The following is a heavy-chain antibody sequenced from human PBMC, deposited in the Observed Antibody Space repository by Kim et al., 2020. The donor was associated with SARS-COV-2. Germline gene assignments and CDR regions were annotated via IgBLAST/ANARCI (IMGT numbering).Heavy chain of an antibody. J-gene: IGHJ4*01. CDR1: GYTFSNYA. Sequence: ASVKVSCKASGYTFSNYAMHWVRQAPGQRLEWMGWINAGSGNTEYSQKFQGRLIITRDTSASTAYMELSSLRSEDMAVYYCARGGAVLRFLEWLSSYFDY. CDR3: ARGGAVLRFLEWLSSYFDY. D-gene: IGHD3-3*01. V-gene: IGHV1-3*01. CDR2: INAGSGNT.